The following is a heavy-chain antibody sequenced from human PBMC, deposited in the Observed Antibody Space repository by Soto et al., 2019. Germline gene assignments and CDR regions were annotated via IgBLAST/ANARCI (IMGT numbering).Heavy chain of an antibody. V-gene: IGHV3-48*02. CDR3: ARESPSSQWLPTRYFVY. J-gene: IGHJ4*02. D-gene: IGHD6-19*01. Sequence: GGSLRLSCAASRFTFSDYSMNWVRQAPGKGLEWVSYISGGGETIYYADSVRGRFTISRDNAKNSLFLQMNSLREEDTAVYYCARESPSSQWLPTRYFVYWGQGTLVTVS. CDR1: RFTFSDYS. CDR2: ISGGGETI.